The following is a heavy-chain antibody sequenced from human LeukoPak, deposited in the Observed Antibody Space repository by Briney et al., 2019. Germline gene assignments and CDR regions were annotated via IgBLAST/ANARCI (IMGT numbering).Heavy chain of an antibody. J-gene: IGHJ4*02. Sequence: ASVTVSCKASGYTFTSYYMHWVRQAPGQGLEWMGIINPSGGSTSYAQKFQGRVTMTRDTSTSTVYMELSSLRSEDTAVYYCARDRARTGYGDYVFDYWGQGTLVTVSS. CDR3: ARDRARTGYGDYVFDY. D-gene: IGHD4-17*01. CDR2: INPSGGST. CDR1: GYTFTSYY. V-gene: IGHV1-46*01.